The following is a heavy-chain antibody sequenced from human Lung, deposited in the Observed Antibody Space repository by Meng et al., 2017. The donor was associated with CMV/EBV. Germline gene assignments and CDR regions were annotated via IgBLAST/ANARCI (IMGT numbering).Heavy chain of an antibody. CDR3: ARARVVPAYYYGMDV. CDR1: GGSFSGYY. CDR2: INHSGST. J-gene: IGHJ6*04. Sequence: LXCAVYGGSFSGYYWSWIRQPPGKGLEWIGEINHSGSTNYNPSLKSRVTISVDTSKNQFSLKLSSVTAADTAVYYCARARVVPAYYYGMDVWGKGTXVTCAS. V-gene: IGHV4-34*01. D-gene: IGHD2-2*01.